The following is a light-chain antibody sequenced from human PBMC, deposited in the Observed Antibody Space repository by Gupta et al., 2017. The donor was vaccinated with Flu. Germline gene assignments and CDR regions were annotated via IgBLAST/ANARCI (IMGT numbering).Light chain of an antibody. CDR3: QQYGSSPWT. CDR2: GAS. J-gene: IGKJ1*01. CDR1: QSVSSSY. V-gene: IGKV3-20*01. Sequence: IVLTRSPGTLSLSPGERGTLSCRASQSVSSSYLAWYYQKPGQAPRLLIYGASSRATGIPDRFSGRGSGTDFSLISSRLEPEDFAVYYCQQYGSSPWTFGQGTKVEIK.